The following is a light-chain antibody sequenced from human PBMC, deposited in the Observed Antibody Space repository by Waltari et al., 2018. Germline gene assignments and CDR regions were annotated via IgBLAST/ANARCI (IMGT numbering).Light chain of an antibody. J-gene: IGKJ3*01. CDR3: QQYNQWPAN. V-gene: IGKV3-15*01. Sequence: EIVLTQSPTTLSVSPGERVTLSCRASQSLTTNLALYQQTPGQAPRLLVYGASIRVSDIPARFSGSGSGTEFTLTISSLQSEDFALYFCQQYNQWPANFGPGTKVDIK. CDR2: GAS. CDR1: QSLTTN.